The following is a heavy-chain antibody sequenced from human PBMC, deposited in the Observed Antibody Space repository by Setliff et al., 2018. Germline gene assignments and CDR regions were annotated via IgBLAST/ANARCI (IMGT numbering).Heavy chain of an antibody. CDR2: IYHSGST. CDR3: ARSGDYGSGRLSP. Sequence: SETLSLTCAVSGGSISSSNWWSWVRQPPGKGLEWIGEIYHSGSTNYNPSLKSRVTISVDTSNNQFSLKLSSVTAAETAMYYCARSGDYGSGRLSPWGQGTLVTVSS. CDR1: GGSISSSNW. D-gene: IGHD3-10*01. J-gene: IGHJ5*02. V-gene: IGHV4-4*02.